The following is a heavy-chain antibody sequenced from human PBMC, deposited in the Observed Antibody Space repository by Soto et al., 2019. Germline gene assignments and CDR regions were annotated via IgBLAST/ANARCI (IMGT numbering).Heavy chain of an antibody. V-gene: IGHV4-59*01. Sequence: PSETLSITCTVSGGSISSYYWSWIRQPPGKGLEWIGYIYYSGSTNYNPSLKSRVTISVDTSKNQFSLKLSSVTAADTAVSYCARHTYYDFWSGYSRGAFDIWGQGTMVTVSS. J-gene: IGHJ3*02. CDR1: GGSISSYY. CDR2: IYYSGST. D-gene: IGHD3-3*01. CDR3: ARHTYYDFWSGYSRGAFDI.